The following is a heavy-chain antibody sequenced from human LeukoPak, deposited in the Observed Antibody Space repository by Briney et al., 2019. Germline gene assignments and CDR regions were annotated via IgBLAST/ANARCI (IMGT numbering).Heavy chain of an antibody. CDR2: ISGSDGST. Sequence: GGSLRLSCAASGFTFSSYAMSWVRQAPGKGLEWVSAISGSDGSTYYADSVKGRFTISRDNSKNTLYLQMNSLRAEDTAVYCCAKDSRITMIVVVITLDAFDIWGQGTMVTVSS. CDR1: GFTFSSYA. CDR3: AKDSRITMIVVVITLDAFDI. D-gene: IGHD3-22*01. V-gene: IGHV3-23*01. J-gene: IGHJ3*02.